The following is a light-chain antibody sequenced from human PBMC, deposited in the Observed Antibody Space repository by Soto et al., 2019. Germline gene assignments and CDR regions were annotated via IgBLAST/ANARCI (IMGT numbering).Light chain of an antibody. J-gene: IGKJ1*01. CDR2: GAS. Sequence: EVVMTQSPDTLXLXXGXXAXLXFRASQSVSSHLAWYQHKPGQAPRLLIYGASTRASGIPARFSGSGSETDFTLTISSLQSEDFAVYYCQHYNNWPPVTFGQGTKVDIK. CDR3: QHYNNWPPVT. CDR1: QSVSSH. V-gene: IGKV3-15*01.